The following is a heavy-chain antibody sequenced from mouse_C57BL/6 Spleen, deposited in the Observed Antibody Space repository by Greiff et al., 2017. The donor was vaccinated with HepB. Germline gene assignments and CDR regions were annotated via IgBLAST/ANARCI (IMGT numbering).Heavy chain of an antibody. V-gene: IGHV2-6*01. D-gene: IGHD2-2*01. Sequence: QVQLQQSGPGLVAPSQNLSITCTVSGFSLTSYGVDWVRQSPGKGLEWLGVIWGVGSTNYNSALKSRLSISKDNSKSQVFLKMNSLQTDDTAMYYCARSIYYGDDGDAMDYWGQGTSVTGSS. CDR3: ARSIYYGDDGDAMDY. CDR1: GFSLTSYG. CDR2: IWGVGST. J-gene: IGHJ4*01.